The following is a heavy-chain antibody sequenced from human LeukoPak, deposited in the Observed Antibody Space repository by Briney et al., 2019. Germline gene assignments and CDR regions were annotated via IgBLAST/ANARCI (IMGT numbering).Heavy chain of an antibody. J-gene: IGHJ4*02. D-gene: IGHD4-17*01. V-gene: IGHV3-53*01. CDR1: GFTVSSNY. CDR2: VYTGGST. Sequence: PRGSLRLSCAASGFTVSSNYMNWVRQAPGKGLEWVSVVYTGGSTSYADSVKGRFTISRDNSKNTVYLQMNSLRAEDTAVYYCAREGPQTTVTPYYFDYWGQGTLVTVSS. CDR3: AREGPQTTVTPYYFDY.